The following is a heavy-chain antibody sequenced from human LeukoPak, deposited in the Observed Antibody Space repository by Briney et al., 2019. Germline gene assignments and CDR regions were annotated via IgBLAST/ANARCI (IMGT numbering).Heavy chain of an antibody. CDR2: IYYSGST. CDR3: ATTVGYSYGFLDY. D-gene: IGHD5-18*01. V-gene: IGHV4-59*01. CDR1: GGSISSYY. J-gene: IGHJ4*02. Sequence: PSETLSLTCTVSGGSISSYYWSWIRQPPGKGLEWIGYIYYSGSTNCNPSLKSRVTISVDTSKNQFSLKLSSVTAADTAVYYCATTVGYSYGFLDYWGQGTLVTVSS.